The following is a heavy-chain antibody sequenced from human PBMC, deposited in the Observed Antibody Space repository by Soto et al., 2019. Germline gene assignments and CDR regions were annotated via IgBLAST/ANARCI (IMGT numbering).Heavy chain of an antibody. CDR1: GFNVRSYW. J-gene: IGHJ4*02. V-gene: IGHV3-7*01. CDR2: IKEDGSEI. D-gene: IGHD3-16*01. Sequence: GGSLRLSCAVSGFNVRSYWMSWVRQAPGKGLEWVASIKEDGSEIYYLQSVRGRFTISRGSAGNALQLAMNYLSAEDTATYFCARDIGFDYVNWGQGTLVTVSS. CDR3: ARDIGFDYVN.